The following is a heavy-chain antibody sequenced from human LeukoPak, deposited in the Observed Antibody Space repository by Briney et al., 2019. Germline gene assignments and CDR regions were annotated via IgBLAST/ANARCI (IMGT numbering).Heavy chain of an antibody. CDR1: GGTFSSYA. CDR2: IIPIFGTA. CDR3: ARHWGYCSSTSCYDSNWFDP. Sequence: GSSVKVSCKASGGTFSSYAISWVRQAPGQGLEWMGGIIPIFGTANYAQKFQGRATITADKSTSTAYMELSSLRSEDTAVYYCARHWGYCSSTSCYDSNWFDPWGQGTLVTVSS. D-gene: IGHD2-2*01. V-gene: IGHV1-69*06. J-gene: IGHJ5*02.